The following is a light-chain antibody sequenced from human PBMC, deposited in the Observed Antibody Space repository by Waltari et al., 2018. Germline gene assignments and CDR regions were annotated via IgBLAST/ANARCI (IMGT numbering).Light chain of an antibody. Sequence: QSALTQPASVSGPPGQPITISCPGTCSDVGGYHYVSWYQQHPGKAPKLMIYDVSKRPSGVSNRFSGSKSGNTASLTISGLQAEDEADYYCCSYAGSVVFGGGTKLTVL. V-gene: IGLV2-23*02. CDR1: CSDVGGYHY. J-gene: IGLJ2*01. CDR2: DVS. CDR3: CSYAGSVV.